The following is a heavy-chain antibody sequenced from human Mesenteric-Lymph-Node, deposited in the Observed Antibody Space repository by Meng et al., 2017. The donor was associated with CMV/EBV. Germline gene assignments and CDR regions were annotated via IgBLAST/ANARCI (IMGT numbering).Heavy chain of an antibody. CDR2: IYPRDSDT. J-gene: IGHJ3*02. CDR1: GYHFGSYW. Sequence: GESLKISCKGSGYHFGSYWIGWVRQMPGGGLEWMGIIYPRDSDTRYSPSFQGQVTISVDMSISTAYLQWSSLKASDTAMYYCARRSPYCSGGSCLIAFDIWGQGTMVTVSS. CDR3: ARRSPYCSGGSCLIAFDI. D-gene: IGHD2-15*01. V-gene: IGHV5-51*01.